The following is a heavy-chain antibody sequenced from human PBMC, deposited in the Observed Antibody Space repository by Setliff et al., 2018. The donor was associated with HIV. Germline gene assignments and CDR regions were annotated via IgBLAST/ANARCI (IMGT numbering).Heavy chain of an antibody. D-gene: IGHD3-3*01. CDR3: MRGRSITIFGVAYFDF. CDR2: IIPILGVA. Sequence: SVKVSCKPSGGTFSSYAITWVRQAPGQGLEWMGGIIPILGVANYAQKFQGRVTITADKSTTTAYMELSSLRSEDTAVYYCMRGRSITIFGVAYFDFWGQGTQVTVSS. V-gene: IGHV1-69*10. CDR1: GGTFSSYA. J-gene: IGHJ4*02.